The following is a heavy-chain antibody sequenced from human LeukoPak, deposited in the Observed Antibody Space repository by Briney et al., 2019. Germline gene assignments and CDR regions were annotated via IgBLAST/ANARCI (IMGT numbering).Heavy chain of an antibody. Sequence: ASVKVSCKASGYTFTSYAMHWVRQAPGQGLEWMGWINPNSGGTNYAQKFQGRVTMTRDTSISTAYMELSRLRSDDTAVYYCARGYDSRGHFAYGAREPLAPVS. CDR2: INPNSGGT. CDR3: ARGYDSRGHFAY. V-gene: IGHV1-2*02. CDR1: GYTFTSYA. D-gene: IGHD3-22*01. J-gene: IGHJ4*02.